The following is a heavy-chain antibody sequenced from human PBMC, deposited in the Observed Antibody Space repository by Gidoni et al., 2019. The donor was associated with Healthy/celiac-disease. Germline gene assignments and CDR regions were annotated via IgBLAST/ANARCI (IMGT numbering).Heavy chain of an antibody. CDR2: IYYSEST. V-gene: IGHV4-59*01. D-gene: IGHD3-9*01. J-gene: IGHJ4*02. CDR1: GGSLSSYY. CDR3: ARAVGYYDILTSATSYYFDY. Sequence: QVQLQESGPGLVKPSETLSLTCTVSGGSLSSYYWSWIRQPPGKGLELIGYIYYSESTNYNPSLKSRVTISVDTSKNQFSLKLSSVTAADTAVYYCARAVGYYDILTSATSYYFDYWGQGTLVTVSS.